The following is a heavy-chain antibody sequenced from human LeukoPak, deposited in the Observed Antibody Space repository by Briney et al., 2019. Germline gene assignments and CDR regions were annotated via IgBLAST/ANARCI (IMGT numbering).Heavy chain of an antibody. Sequence: GGSLRLSCAAPGFTFSSYGMAWVRQAPGKGLEWVAVISYDGSNKYYADSVKGRFTISRDNSKNTLYLQMNSLRAEDTAVYCCAKDRYSSSWYWFDLWGQGTLVTVSS. J-gene: IGHJ5*02. V-gene: IGHV3-30*18. CDR3: AKDRYSSSWYWFDL. D-gene: IGHD6-13*01. CDR1: GFTFSSYG. CDR2: ISYDGSNK.